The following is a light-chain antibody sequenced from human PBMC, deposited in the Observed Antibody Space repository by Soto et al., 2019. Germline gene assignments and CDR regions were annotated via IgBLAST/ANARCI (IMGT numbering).Light chain of an antibody. CDR3: LLDFGYFWA. Sequence: AIQLTQSPSSLSASVGDRVTITCRASQAIRSALGWYQQKPGKVPKLLIYAASTLQSGVPSRFSGSGFGTDFTLTISRLQPEDFATCYCLLDFGYFWAFGQGTKVEIK. V-gene: IGKV1-6*01. J-gene: IGKJ1*01. CDR2: AAS. CDR1: QAIRSA.